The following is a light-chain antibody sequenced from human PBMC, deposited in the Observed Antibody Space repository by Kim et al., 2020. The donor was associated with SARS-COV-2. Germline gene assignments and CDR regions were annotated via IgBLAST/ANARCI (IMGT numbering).Light chain of an antibody. CDR2: DAS. CDR3: QQYRSHWT. Sequence: SVSPGERATLSCRASQSVRGHLAWYQQKPGQAPRLVIYDASTRATGIPARFSGSGFGTEFTLTISSLQSEVFAAYYCQQYRSHWTFGQGTKVDIK. V-gene: IGKV3-15*01. CDR1: QSVRGH. J-gene: IGKJ1*01.